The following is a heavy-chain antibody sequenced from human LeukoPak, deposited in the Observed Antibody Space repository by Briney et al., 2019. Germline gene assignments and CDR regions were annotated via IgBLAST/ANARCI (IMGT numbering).Heavy chain of an antibody. V-gene: IGHV1-46*01. CDR2: INPSGGST. CDR1: GYTFTSYY. J-gene: IGHJ4*02. Sequence: ASVKVSCKASGYTFTSYYMHWVRQAPGQGLEWMGIINPSGGSTSYAQKFQGRVTMTRDTSISTACMELSRLRSDDTAVYYCARTGVEAPHTRGEEIVVVPAGIDYWGQGTLVTVSS. CDR3: ARTGVEAPHTRGEEIVVVPAGIDY. D-gene: IGHD2-2*01.